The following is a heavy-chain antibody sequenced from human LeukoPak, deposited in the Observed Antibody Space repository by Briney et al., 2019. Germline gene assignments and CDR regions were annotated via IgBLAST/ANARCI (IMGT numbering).Heavy chain of an antibody. V-gene: IGHV4-61*02. Sequence: SQTLSLTCTVSGGSISSGSYYRSWIRQPAGKGLEWIGRIYISGSTNYNPSLKSRVTISVDTSKNQFSLKLSSVTAADTAMYYCARVVGATYVNWFDPWGQGTLVTVSS. J-gene: IGHJ5*02. CDR2: IYISGST. CDR1: GGSISSGSYY. CDR3: ARVVGATYVNWFDP. D-gene: IGHD1-26*01.